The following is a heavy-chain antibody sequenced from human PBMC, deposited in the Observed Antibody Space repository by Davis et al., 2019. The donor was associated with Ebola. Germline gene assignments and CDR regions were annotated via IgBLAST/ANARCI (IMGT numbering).Heavy chain of an antibody. Sequence: AASVKVSCKASGYTFTGYYMHWVRQAPGQGLEWMGRINPNSGGTNYAQKFQGRVTMTRDTSISTAYMELSRLRSDDTAVYYCARDGLGDTMVRGTDGMDVWGQGTTVTVSS. D-gene: IGHD3-10*01. V-gene: IGHV1-2*06. J-gene: IGHJ6*02. CDR1: GYTFTGYY. CDR3: ARDGLGDTMVRGTDGMDV. CDR2: INPNSGGT.